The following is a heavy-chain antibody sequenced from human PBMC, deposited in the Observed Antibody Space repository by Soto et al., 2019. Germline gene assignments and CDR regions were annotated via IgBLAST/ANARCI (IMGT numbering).Heavy chain of an antibody. D-gene: IGHD6-6*01. V-gene: IGHV2-5*01. CDR1: GFSLSTSGVG. CDR3: ARGLAALPVFAFDI. CDR2: IYWNGDE. J-gene: IGHJ3*02. Sequence: QSTLKESGPTLVRPTQTLTLTCSFSGFSLSTSGVGVGWIRQPPGKALEWLAHIYWNGDEHYRPSLKSRLSITKDTSINQVGLTMNNMDPVDTANYYCARGLAALPVFAFDIWGQGTMVTVSS.